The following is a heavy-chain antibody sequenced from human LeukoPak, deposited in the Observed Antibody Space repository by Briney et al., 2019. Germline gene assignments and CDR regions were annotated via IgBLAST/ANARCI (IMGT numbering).Heavy chain of an antibody. CDR1: GFSFSCCG. D-gene: IGHD4/OR15-4a*01. Sequence: GGSLRLSCAASGFSFSCCGMHWVRQAPGKGLDWVAVLWANGHNNYYADSVEGRFTISRGSSKNTLYLQMTSLRADNTAVYYCARERAPFDGFDIWGRGTVVTVSS. J-gene: IGHJ3*02. V-gene: IGHV3-33*01. CDR2: LWANGHNN. CDR3: ARERAPFDGFDI.